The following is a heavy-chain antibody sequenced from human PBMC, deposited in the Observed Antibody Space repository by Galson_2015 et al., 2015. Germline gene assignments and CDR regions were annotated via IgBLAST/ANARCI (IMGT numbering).Heavy chain of an antibody. D-gene: IGHD5-18*01. Sequence: SLRLSCAASGFTFSSYAMSWVRQAPGKGLEWVSAISGSGGSTYYADSVKGRFTISRDNSKNTLYLQMNSLRVEDTAVYYCAKGVFGGYSFTFDYWGQGTLVTVSS. J-gene: IGHJ4*02. CDR1: GFTFSSYA. CDR2: ISGSGGST. V-gene: IGHV3-23*01. CDR3: AKGVFGGYSFTFDY.